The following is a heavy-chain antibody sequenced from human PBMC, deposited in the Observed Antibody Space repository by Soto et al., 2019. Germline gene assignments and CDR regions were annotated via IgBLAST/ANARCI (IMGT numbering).Heavy chain of an antibody. D-gene: IGHD2-8*01. CDR3: ARDPYHVLMVNAPNLYGMEV. Sequence: QVQLVQSGAEVKKPGASVKVSCKASGYTFTTYDISWVRQAPGQGLEWMGRISTYNGNTNYPQSLQGRLTMTTDTSTTPAYIELRSLRSDDTAVYYCARDPYHVLMVNAPNLYGMEVLGQGTTVTVSS. J-gene: IGHJ6*01. V-gene: IGHV1-18*01. CDR2: ISTYNGNT. CDR1: GYTFTTYD.